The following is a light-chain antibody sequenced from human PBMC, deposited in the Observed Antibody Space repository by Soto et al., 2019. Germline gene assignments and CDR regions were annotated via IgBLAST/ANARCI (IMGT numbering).Light chain of an antibody. J-gene: IGKJ2*01. CDR2: GAS. CDR3: QQYGSSPST. Sequence: EIVLDQSPGTLSLSPGERATLSCRASQSVTSSNLAWHQQKPGQAPRLLIYGASSRATGIPDRFSGSGSGTDFTLTISRLEPEDFAVYYCQQYGSSPSTFGQGTKLEIK. CDR1: QSVTSSN. V-gene: IGKV3-20*01.